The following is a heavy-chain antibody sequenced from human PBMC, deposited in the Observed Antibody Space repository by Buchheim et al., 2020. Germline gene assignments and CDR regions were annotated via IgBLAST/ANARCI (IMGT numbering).Heavy chain of an antibody. CDR1: GYTFTSYD. D-gene: IGHD3-10*01. J-gene: IGHJ4*02. Sequence: QVQLVQSGAEVKKPGASVKVSCKASGYTFTSYDINWVRQAIGQGLEWMGWINPNSGNADSAQKFQGRVTMTTDTSTSTAYMELRGLRSEDTAVYYCARAGANYYDSGTYLYYFDYWGQGTL. V-gene: IGHV1-8*01. CDR2: INPNSGNA. CDR3: ARAGANYYDSGTYLYYFDY.